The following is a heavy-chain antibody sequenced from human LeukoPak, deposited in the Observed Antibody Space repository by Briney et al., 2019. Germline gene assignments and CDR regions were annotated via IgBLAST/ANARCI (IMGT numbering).Heavy chain of an antibody. CDR1: GYTFTSYD. CDR3: ARYNSLLRGVTTSDY. Sequence: GASVKVSCKATGYTFTSYDINWVRQATGQGLEWMGTISGHNGDVNYAPKFQGRVTMTTDTSTTTAYMGLRSLRFDDTAVYYCARYNSLLRGVTTSDYWGQGTLVTVSS. D-gene: IGHD3-10*01. V-gene: IGHV1-18*01. CDR2: ISGHNGDV. J-gene: IGHJ4*02.